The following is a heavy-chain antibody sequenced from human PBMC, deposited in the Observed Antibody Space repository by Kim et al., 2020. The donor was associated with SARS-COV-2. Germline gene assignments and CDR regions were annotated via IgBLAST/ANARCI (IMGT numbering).Heavy chain of an antibody. CDR3: TTAPLFIPRREDY. CDR2: IKSKTDGGTT. V-gene: IGHV3-15*01. D-gene: IGHD3-16*01. CDR1: GFTFSNAW. J-gene: IGHJ4*02. Sequence: GGSLRLSCAASGFTFSNAWMSWVRQAPGKGLEWVGRIKSKTDGGTTDYAAPVKGRFTISRDDSKNTLYLQMNSLKTEDTAVYYCTTAPLFIPRREDYWGQGTLVTVSS.